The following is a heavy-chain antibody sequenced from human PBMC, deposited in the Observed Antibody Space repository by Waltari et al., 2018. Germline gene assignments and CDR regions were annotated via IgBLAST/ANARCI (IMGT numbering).Heavy chain of an antibody. V-gene: IGHV4-34*01. Sequence: QVQLQQWGAGLLKPSETLSLTCAVYGGSFSGYFWSWVRQSPGKGLEWIGQINRDGSNKFNPSLKSRVAMSVDTIKSQISLRLTSVTAADAAVYYCARVGDYHGSGRFGLGVWGQGTRVTVSS. CDR3: ARVGDYHGSGRFGLGV. D-gene: IGHD3-10*01. CDR1: GGSFSGYF. J-gene: IGHJ6*02. CDR2: INRDGSN.